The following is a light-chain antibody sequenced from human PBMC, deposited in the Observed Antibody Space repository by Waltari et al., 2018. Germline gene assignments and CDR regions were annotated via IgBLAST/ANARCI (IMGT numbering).Light chain of an antibody. Sequence: QLVLTQSPSASASLGASVKLTCTLSSGHSSNIIAWLQQQPEQGPRYLMKVNSDGSHSKGDDIPDRFSGSSSGAERSLTISAVQSEDEADYYCQTGGHGTWVFGGGTKLTVL. CDR1: SGHSSNI. CDR2: VNSDGSH. J-gene: IGLJ3*02. CDR3: QTGGHGTWV. V-gene: IGLV4-69*01.